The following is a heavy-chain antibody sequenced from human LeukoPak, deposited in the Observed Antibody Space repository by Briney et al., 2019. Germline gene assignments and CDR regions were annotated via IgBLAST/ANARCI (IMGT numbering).Heavy chain of an antibody. CDR2: IIPIFGTA. CDR3: ASCIAAAGDAFDI. D-gene: IGHD6-13*01. J-gene: IGHJ3*02. Sequence: SVKVSCKASGGTFSSYAISWVRQAPGQGLEWMGGIIPIFGTANYAQKFQGRVTITADESTSTAYMELSSLRSEDTAVYYCASCIAAAGDAFDIWGQGTMVTVSS. CDR1: GGTFSSYA. V-gene: IGHV1-69*13.